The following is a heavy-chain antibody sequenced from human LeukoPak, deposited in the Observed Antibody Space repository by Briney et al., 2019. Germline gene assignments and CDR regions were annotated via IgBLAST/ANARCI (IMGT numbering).Heavy chain of an antibody. CDR3: ARGYTSPWDRAFDI. D-gene: IGHD6-19*01. CDR1: GFTFSYYG. J-gene: IGHJ3*02. CDR2: IKQDGGEK. V-gene: IGHV3-7*01. Sequence: PGGSLRLSCAASGFTFSYYGMHWVRQAPGKGLEWVANIKQDGGEKYYVDSVKGRFTISRDNAKNSLYLQMNSLRAEDTAVYYCARGYTSPWDRAFDIWGQGTMVTVSS.